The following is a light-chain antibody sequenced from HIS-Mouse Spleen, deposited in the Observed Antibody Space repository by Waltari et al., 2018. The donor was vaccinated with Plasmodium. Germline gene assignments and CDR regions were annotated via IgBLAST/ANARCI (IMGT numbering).Light chain of an antibody. J-gene: IGKJ4*01. Sequence: AIRMTQSTSSFSASTRDRVTITCRASQGISSYLALYQQKPGKAPKLLIYAASTLQSGVPSRCSGSGSGTDFILTISCLQSEDFATYYCQQYYSYPLTFGGGTKVEIK. V-gene: IGKV1-8*01. CDR2: AAS. CDR3: QQYYSYPLT. CDR1: QGISSY.